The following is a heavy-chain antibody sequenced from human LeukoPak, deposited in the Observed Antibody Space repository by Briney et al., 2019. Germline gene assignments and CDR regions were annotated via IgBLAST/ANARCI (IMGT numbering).Heavy chain of an antibody. J-gene: IGHJ4*02. CDR1: GGSISSHY. CDR2: IYYSGST. D-gene: IGHD1-26*01. Sequence: SETLSLTCTVSGGSISSHYWSWIRQPPGKGLEWIGYIYYSGSTNYNPSLKSRVTISVDTSKNQFSLKLSSVTAADTAVYYCARGELTIYGYFDYWGQGTLVTVSS. CDR3: ARGELTIYGYFDY. V-gene: IGHV4-59*11.